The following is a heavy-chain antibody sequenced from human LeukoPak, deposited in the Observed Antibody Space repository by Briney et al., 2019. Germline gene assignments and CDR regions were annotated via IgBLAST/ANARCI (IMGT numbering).Heavy chain of an antibody. V-gene: IGHV3-30*18. Sequence: PGGSLRLSCAASGFTFSSYGMHWVRQAPGKGLEWVAVISYDGSNKYYADSVKGRFTISRDNSKNTLYLQMNSLRAEDTAVYYCAKDYSGSYYGLYYFDYWGQGTLVTVSS. CDR2: ISYDGSNK. CDR3: AKDYSGSYYGLYYFDY. D-gene: IGHD1-26*01. J-gene: IGHJ4*02. CDR1: GFTFSSYG.